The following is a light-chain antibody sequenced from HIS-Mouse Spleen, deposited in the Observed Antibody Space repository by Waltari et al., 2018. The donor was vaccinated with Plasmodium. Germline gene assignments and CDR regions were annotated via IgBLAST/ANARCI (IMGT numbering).Light chain of an antibody. CDR3: QQYDNLSLT. V-gene: IGKV1-33*01. CDR2: DAS. CDR1: QDISNY. Sequence: DIQMTQSPSSLSASVGDRVTITCQASQDISNYLNWYQQKPGKAPKLLIYDASNLETGVPSRVSGSGSGTDFTFTISSLQPEDIATYYCQQYDNLSLTFGGGTK. J-gene: IGKJ4*01.